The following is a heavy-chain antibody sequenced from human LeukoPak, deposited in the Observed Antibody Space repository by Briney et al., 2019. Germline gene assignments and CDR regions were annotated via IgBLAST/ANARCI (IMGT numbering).Heavy chain of an antibody. V-gene: IGHV3-9*02. CDR1: GFTSDDYA. CDR3: AKSSSLHYYYYYYMDV. CDR2: ISWNSGSI. Sequence: GRSLRLSCAASGFTSDDYAMHWVRRAPGKGLEWVSGISWNSGSIGYADSVKGRFTISRDNAKNSLYLQMNSLRAEDTALYYCAKSSSLHYYYYYYMDVWGKGTTVTVSS. D-gene: IGHD6-6*01. J-gene: IGHJ6*03.